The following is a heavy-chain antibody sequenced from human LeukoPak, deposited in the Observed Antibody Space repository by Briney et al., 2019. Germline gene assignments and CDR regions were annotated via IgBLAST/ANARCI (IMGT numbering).Heavy chain of an antibody. D-gene: IGHD5-12*01. J-gene: IGHJ5*02. V-gene: IGHV1-24*01. CDR3: ARIGRLGATITVNWFNP. Sequence: ASVKVSCKVSGYTLTELSMHWVRQAPGKGLEWMGGFDPEDGETIYAQKFQGRVTMTEDTSTDTAYMELSSLRSDDTAVYYCARIGRLGATITVNWFNPWGQGTLVTVSS. CDR2: FDPEDGET. CDR1: GYTLTELS.